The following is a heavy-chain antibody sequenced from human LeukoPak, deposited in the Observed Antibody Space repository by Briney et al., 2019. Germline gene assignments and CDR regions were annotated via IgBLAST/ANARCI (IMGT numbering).Heavy chain of an antibody. Sequence: PSETLSLTCTGSGGSISGYDWSWIRQPPGKGLEWIGYIYYSGSTNYNPSLKSRVTISVDTSKNQFSLKLSSVTAADTAVYYCARQVLLWFGELEDNWFDPWGQGTLVTVSS. V-gene: IGHV4-59*08. CDR2: IYYSGST. J-gene: IGHJ5*02. D-gene: IGHD3-10*01. CDR1: GGSISGYD. CDR3: ARQVLLWFGELEDNWFDP.